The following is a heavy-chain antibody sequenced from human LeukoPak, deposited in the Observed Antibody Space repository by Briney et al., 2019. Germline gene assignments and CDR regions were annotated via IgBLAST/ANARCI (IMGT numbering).Heavy chain of an antibody. CDR3: APDLRGSASSLDD. J-gene: IGHJ4*02. Sequence: PGRSLRLSCAASGFTFSSYGMHWVRQAPGKGLEWVAVIWYDGSNKYYADSVKGRFTISRDNSKNTLSLQMNSLRAEDTAVYYCAPDLRGSASSLDDWGQGTLVTVSS. CDR1: GFTFSSYG. CDR2: IWYDGSNK. V-gene: IGHV3-33*01. D-gene: IGHD6-25*01.